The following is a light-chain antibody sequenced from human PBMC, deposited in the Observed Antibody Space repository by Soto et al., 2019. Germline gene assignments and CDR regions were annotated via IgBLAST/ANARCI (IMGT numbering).Light chain of an antibody. CDR2: AAS. V-gene: IGKV1-9*01. J-gene: IGKJ1*01. CDR1: QGISSY. Sequence: IQLTQSPSSLSASVGDRVTITCRASQGISSYLAWYQQKPGKAPELLIYAASTLQSGVPSRFSGSGSGTDFTLTISCLQSEDFATYYCQQYYSFPWTFGQGTKVEIK. CDR3: QQYYSFPWT.